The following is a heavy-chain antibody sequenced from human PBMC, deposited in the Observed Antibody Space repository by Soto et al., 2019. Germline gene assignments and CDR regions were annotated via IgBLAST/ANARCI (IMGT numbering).Heavy chain of an antibody. J-gene: IGHJ6*02. CDR1: GDTYSCYT. CDR2: IIPILGIA. Sequence: SVKVSCKASGDTYSCYTISWVRQAPGQGLEWMGRIIPILGIANYAQKFQGRVTITADKSISTAYMELSSLRSEDTAVYYCARGRAPDVWGQGTTVTVSS. CDR3: ARGRAPDV. V-gene: IGHV1-69*02.